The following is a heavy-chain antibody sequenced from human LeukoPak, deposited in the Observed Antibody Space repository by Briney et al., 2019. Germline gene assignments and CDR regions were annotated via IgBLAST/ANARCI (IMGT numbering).Heavy chain of an antibody. CDR1: GFTFTNAW. J-gene: IGHJ4*02. Sequence: GGSLRLSCEASGFTFTNAWMSWVRQAPGKGREWGGRIRRKTDGGTADYAAPVMGRFTISRDDSNNTLYLQMNSLKTEDTAVYYCISGFCSSASCYAWGRGTLVIVSS. CDR2: IRRKTDGGTA. D-gene: IGHD2-2*01. CDR3: ISGFCSSASCYA. V-gene: IGHV3-15*01.